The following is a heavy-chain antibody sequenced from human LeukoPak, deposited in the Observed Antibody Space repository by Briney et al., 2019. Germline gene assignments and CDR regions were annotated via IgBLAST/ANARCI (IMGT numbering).Heavy chain of an antibody. V-gene: IGHV3-7*01. Sequence: PGGSLRLSCAASGFTFSSYWMSWVRLAPGKGLEWVANIKQDGSEKYYVDSVKGRFTISRDNAKNSLYLQMNSLRAEDTAVYYCAREGGGYALDYWGQGTLVTVSS. D-gene: IGHD3-22*01. CDR1: GFTFSSYW. CDR3: AREGGGYALDY. CDR2: IKQDGSEK. J-gene: IGHJ4*02.